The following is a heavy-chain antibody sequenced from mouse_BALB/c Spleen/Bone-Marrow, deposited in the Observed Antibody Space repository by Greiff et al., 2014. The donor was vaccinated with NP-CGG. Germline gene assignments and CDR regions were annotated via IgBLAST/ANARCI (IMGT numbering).Heavy chain of an antibody. CDR2: INNNGGST. Sequence: DVQLQESGGGLVQPGGSLKLSCVASGFTFSSYGMSWVRQTPDKRLELVATINNNGGSTYYPDSVKGQFTISRDNAKNTLYLQMSSLKSEDTAMYYCARVYGWYFDVWAQGPRSPSPQ. V-gene: IGHV5-6-3*01. D-gene: IGHD1-1*01. CDR1: GFTFSSYG. CDR3: ARVYGWYFDV. J-gene: IGHJ1*01.